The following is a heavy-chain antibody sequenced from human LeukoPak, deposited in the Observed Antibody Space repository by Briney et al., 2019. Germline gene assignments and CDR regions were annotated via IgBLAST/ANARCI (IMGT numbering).Heavy chain of an antibody. J-gene: IGHJ6*02. Sequence: GGSLRLSCAASGFTLSNSWMHWVRQAPGKGLVWVSRTNGDGSDTSYADSVKGRFTISRDSATNSLYLQMSNLRAEDTAVYFCARGGGLDVWGQGATVTVSS. D-gene: IGHD3-16*01. CDR3: ARGGGLDV. CDR2: TNGDGSDT. V-gene: IGHV3-74*01. CDR1: GFTLSNSW.